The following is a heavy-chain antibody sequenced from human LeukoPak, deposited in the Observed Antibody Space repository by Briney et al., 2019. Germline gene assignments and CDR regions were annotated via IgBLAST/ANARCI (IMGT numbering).Heavy chain of an antibody. CDR2: IKQDGSEK. V-gene: IGHV3-7*01. CDR1: GFIFSSDW. D-gene: IGHD3-22*01. CDR3: ARELATYYYDSSGYCDY. Sequence: GGSLRLSCAASGFIFSSDWMSWVRQAPGKGLEWVANIKQDGSEKYYVDSVKGRFTISRDNAKNSLYLQMNSLRAEDTAVYYCARELATYYYDSSGYCDYWGQGTLVTVSS. J-gene: IGHJ4*02.